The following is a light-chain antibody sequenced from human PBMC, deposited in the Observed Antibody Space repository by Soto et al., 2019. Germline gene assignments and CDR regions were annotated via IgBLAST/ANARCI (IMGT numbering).Light chain of an antibody. V-gene: IGKV3D-15*01. Sequence: EIVMTQSPATLSVSPGERVTISCRPSQTIHSHLAWYQQRPGQAPRPLIYAASTRATGIPARFSGNGFGTEFTLTISSLQSEDCAVYYCQQHSDWPLTFGGGTKVEIK. CDR1: QTIHSH. CDR2: AAS. J-gene: IGKJ4*02. CDR3: QQHSDWPLT.